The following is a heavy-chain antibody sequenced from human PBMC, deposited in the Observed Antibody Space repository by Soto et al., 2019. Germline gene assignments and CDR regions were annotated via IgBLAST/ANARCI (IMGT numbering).Heavy chain of an antibody. CDR1: GGSFSGYY. V-gene: IGHV4-34*01. Sequence: QVQLQQWGAGLLKPSETLSLTCAVYGGSFSGYYWSWIRQPPGKGLEWIGEINHSGSTNYNPSLKSRVTISVDTSKNQFSLKLSSVTAADTAVYYCARYRSGKIYYYYYYGMDVWGQGTTVTVSS. J-gene: IGHJ6*02. D-gene: IGHD3-10*01. CDR3: ARYRSGKIYYYYYYGMDV. CDR2: INHSGST.